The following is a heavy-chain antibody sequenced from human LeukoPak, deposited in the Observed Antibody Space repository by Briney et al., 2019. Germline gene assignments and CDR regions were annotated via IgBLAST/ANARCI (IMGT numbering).Heavy chain of an antibody. CDR1: GSTFSSYS. V-gene: IGHV3-48*02. D-gene: IGHD3-10*01. J-gene: IGHJ4*02. Sequence: GGSLRLSCAASGSTFSSYSMNWVRQAPGKGLEWVSYISSSRSIYYADSVKGRFTISRDNANNSLSLQMNSLRDEDTAVYYCVLGSPFDYWGQGTLVTVSS. CDR2: ISSSRSI. CDR3: VLGSPFDY.